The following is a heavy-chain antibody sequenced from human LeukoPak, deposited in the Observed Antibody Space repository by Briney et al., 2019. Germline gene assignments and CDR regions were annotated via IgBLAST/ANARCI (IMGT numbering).Heavy chain of an antibody. CDR2: MSSSGIS. CDR1: NGSISSDTYF. Sequence: PSQTLSLTCTVSNGSISSDTYFWSWIRQPAGKGLEWIGRMSSSGISTYSPSLKSRVTISIDTSGNQFSMNLNSVTAADTAVYYCARSTYYYGSGSWEGSYYFDYWGQGTLVTVSS. D-gene: IGHD3-10*01. V-gene: IGHV4-61*02. CDR3: ARSTYYYGSGSWEGSYYFDY. J-gene: IGHJ4*02.